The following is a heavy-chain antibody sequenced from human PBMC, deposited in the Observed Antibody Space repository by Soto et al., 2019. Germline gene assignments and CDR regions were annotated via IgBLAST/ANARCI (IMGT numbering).Heavy chain of an antibody. D-gene: IGHD2-2*01. V-gene: IGHV3-7*03. CDR3: ARDLPGYCSTTNCYYYFDF. Sequence: GWSLSLSCAVYVFTFNRYSMSWVRQAPGEGLEWVANIRQDGHEKYYVDSVRGRFTSSRDNAQNSLYLQMDSLRAEDTAMYYCARDLPGYCSTTNCYYYFDFWGQGTLVTVSS. CDR2: IRQDGHEK. J-gene: IGHJ4*02. CDR1: VFTFNRYS.